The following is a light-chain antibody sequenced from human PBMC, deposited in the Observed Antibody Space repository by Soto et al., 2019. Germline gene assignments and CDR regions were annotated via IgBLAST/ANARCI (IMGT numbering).Light chain of an antibody. CDR2: GAS. CDR3: QQYNNWPPGT. Sequence: EIVMTQSPATLSVSPGERATLSCWASQSVSSNLAWYQQKPGQAPRLLIYGASTRATGIPARFSGSGSGTEFTLTIRSLQSEDFAVYYCQQYNNWPPGTFGQGTKVEIK. CDR1: QSVSSN. J-gene: IGKJ1*01. V-gene: IGKV3-15*01.